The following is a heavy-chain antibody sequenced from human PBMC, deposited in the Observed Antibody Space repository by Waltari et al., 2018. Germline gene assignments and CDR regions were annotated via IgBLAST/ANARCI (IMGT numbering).Heavy chain of an antibody. CDR3: IRPFEMGID. J-gene: IGHJ4*02. Sequence: EVQLVESGGALVQPGGSLHLSCAASGLILSDYAIHWVRQVSGKGPEWVGRIRSRFKGDATAYGESVQGRFTISRDDSKNTVYLEMNSLKTDDTAVYYCIRPFEMGIDWGQGTLVTVSS. CDR2: IRSRFKGDAT. D-gene: IGHD7-27*01. CDR1: GLILSDYA. V-gene: IGHV3-73*01.